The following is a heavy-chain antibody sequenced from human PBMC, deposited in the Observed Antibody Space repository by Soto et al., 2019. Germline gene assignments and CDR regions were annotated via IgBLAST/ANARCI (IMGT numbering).Heavy chain of an antibody. CDR3: ARETDIVVVVAATNYYYYMDV. CDR2: MNPNSGNT. J-gene: IGHJ6*03. Sequence: GASVKVSCKASGYTFPSYDINWVRQATGQGLEWMGWMNPNSGNTGYAQKFQGRVTMTRNTSISTAYMELSSLRSEDTAVYYCARETDIVVVVAATNYYYYMDVWGEGTTVTVSS. V-gene: IGHV1-8*01. CDR1: GYTFPSYD. D-gene: IGHD2-15*01.